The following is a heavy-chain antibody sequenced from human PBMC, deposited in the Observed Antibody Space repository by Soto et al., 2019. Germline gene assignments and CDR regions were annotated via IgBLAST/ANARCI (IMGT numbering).Heavy chain of an antibody. CDR1: GFTFSSYS. J-gene: IGHJ4*02. D-gene: IGHD2-2*02. Sequence: GGSLRLSCAASGFTFSSYSMNWVRQAPGKGLEWVSSISSSSSYIYYADSVKGRYTISRDNAKNSLYLQMNSLRAEDTAVYYCARGQVLYARGALDYFDYWGQGT. CDR3: ARGQVLYARGALDYFDY. CDR2: ISSSSSYI. V-gene: IGHV3-21*01.